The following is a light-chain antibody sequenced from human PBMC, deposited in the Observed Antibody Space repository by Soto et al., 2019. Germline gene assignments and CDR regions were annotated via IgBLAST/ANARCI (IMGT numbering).Light chain of an antibody. CDR2: ATS. Sequence: DLQMTQSPSSLSASVGERVTITCRASQNIKSVLKWYQQKPGKAPKFLIYATSSVQSGVPARFSGGRSGTNFSLSISSLQPEDFATYYCQQTYVAPVTFGGGTKVEI. J-gene: IGKJ4*01. CDR3: QQTYVAPVT. V-gene: IGKV1-39*01. CDR1: QNIKSV.